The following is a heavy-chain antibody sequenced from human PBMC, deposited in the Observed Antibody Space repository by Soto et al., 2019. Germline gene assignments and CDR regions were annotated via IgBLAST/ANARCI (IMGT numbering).Heavy chain of an antibody. J-gene: IGHJ6*02. CDR2: INPSGGST. D-gene: IGHD4-17*01. Sequence: ASVKVSCKASGYTFTSYAMHWVRQAPGQRLEWMGWINPSGGSTSYAQKFQGRVTMTRDTSTSTVYMELSSLRSEDTAVYYCATFTVTTRGYYYYGMDVWGQGTTVTVSS. CDR1: GYTFTSYA. V-gene: IGHV1-46*03. CDR3: ATFTVTTRGYYYYGMDV.